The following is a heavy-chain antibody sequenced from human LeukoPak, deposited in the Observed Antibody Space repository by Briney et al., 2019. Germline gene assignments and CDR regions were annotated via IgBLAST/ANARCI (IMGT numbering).Heavy chain of an antibody. CDR2: IYYSGST. Sequence: SETLSLTCTVSGGSISSYYWSWIRQPPGKGLEWIGYIYYSGSTYYNPSLKSRVTISVDTSKNQFSLKLSSVTAADTAVYYCATAGSGSYYGTFDYWGQGTLVTVSS. CDR1: GGSISSYY. D-gene: IGHD3-10*01. V-gene: IGHV4-59*01. J-gene: IGHJ4*02. CDR3: ATAGSGSYYGTFDY.